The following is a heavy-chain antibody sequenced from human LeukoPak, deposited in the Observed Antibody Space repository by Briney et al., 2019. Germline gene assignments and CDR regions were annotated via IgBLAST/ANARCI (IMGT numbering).Heavy chain of an antibody. CDR3: ARTYQLLSAPLDV. Sequence: GGSLRLSCAASGFTFDSYSMNWVRQAPGKGLEWVSSVSTISNYMHYADSVKGRFTISRDNAKNSLYLQMNSLRVDDTAVYYCARTYQLLSAPLDVWGKGTTVSVSS. V-gene: IGHV3-21*01. J-gene: IGHJ6*04. D-gene: IGHD3-16*02. CDR1: GFTFDSYS. CDR2: VSTISNYM.